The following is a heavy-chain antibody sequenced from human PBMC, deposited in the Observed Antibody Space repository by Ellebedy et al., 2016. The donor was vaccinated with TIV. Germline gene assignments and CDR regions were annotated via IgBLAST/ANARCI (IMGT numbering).Heavy chain of an antibody. Sequence: GESLKISXAASGFTLSHYWIYWVRQAPGKGLEWVANIKEDGSVKNYVDSVKGRFIVSRDNAKNTLYLQMNSLRVEDTALYYCARDRGSAAADYWGQGTLVTVSS. D-gene: IGHD3-10*01. CDR3: ARDRGSAAADY. CDR1: GFTLSHYW. J-gene: IGHJ4*02. CDR2: IKEDGSVK. V-gene: IGHV3-7*01.